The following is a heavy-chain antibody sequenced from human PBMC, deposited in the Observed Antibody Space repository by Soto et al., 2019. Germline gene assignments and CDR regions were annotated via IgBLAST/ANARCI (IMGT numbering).Heavy chain of an antibody. CDR2: INPSGDST. CDR1: GYTFSNYY. V-gene: IGHV1-46*01. J-gene: IGHJ4*02. D-gene: IGHD5-12*01. Sequence: ASVKVSCKGAGYTFSNYYMHWVRQAPGQGLEWMGIINPSGDSTSYAQEFQGRVTMTREASTSTLYMELSSLRSEDTAVYYCARATRSGSPHFDHWGQGTLVTVS. CDR3: ARATRSGSPHFDH.